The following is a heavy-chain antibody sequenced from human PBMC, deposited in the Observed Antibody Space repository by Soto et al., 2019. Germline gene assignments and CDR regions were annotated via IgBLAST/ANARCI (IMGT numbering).Heavy chain of an antibody. J-gene: IGHJ4*02. Sequence: SETLSLTCTVSGGSISSYYWSWIRQPPGKGLEWIGYIYYSGSTNYNPSLKSRVTISVDTSKNQFSLKLSSVTAADTAVYYCARAKDSGYDWIFDYWGQGTLVTVSS. CDR2: IYYSGST. V-gene: IGHV4-59*01. CDR3: ARAKDSGYDWIFDY. CDR1: GGSISSYY. D-gene: IGHD5-12*01.